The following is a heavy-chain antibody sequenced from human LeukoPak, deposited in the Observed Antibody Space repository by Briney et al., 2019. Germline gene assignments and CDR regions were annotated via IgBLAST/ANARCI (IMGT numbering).Heavy chain of an antibody. CDR2: IYYSGST. CDR1: GGSISSYY. CDR3: AGRAGSDYDILTGYYRSSYYFDY. Sequence: SETLSLTCTVSGGSISSYYWSWIRQPPGKGLEWIGYIYYSGSTNYNPSLKSRVTISVDTSKNQFSLKLSSVTAADTAVYYCAGRAGSDYDILTGYYRSSYYFDYWGQGTLVTVSS. V-gene: IGHV4-59*01. D-gene: IGHD3-9*01. J-gene: IGHJ4*02.